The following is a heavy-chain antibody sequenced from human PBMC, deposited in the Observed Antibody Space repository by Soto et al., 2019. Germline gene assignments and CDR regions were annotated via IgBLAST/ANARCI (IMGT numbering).Heavy chain of an antibody. J-gene: IGHJ6*03. D-gene: IGHD4-17*01. CDR3: ARDLGYGDYGRSYCYMDV. V-gene: IGHV6-1*01. CDR1: GDSVSSNSAA. CDR2: TFYRSKWYN. Sequence: SQTLSLTCAISGDSVSSNSAAWNWIRQSPSRGLEWLGRTFYRSKWYNDYAESVKSRISITPDISKNQFYLQLNCVTPEVTAVYYCARDLGYGDYGRSYCYMDVWGKGTTVTVSS.